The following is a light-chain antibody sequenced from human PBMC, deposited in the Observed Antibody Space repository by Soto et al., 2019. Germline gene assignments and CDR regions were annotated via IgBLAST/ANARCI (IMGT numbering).Light chain of an antibody. V-gene: IGKV1-39*01. Sequence: DIQMTHSPSSLSASVGERVTITCRASQNIRTYVNWYQQKPGRAPKLLSFESSRLQSGVPSRFSGSGLATYFTLTINTLQPEDFAVYFCQQTYMVPYTFGQGTKVDIK. CDR2: ESS. CDR1: QNIRTY. CDR3: QQTYMVPYT. J-gene: IGKJ2*01.